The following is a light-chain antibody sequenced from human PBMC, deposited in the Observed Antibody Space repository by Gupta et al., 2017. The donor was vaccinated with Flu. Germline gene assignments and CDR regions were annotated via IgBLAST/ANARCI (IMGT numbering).Light chain of an antibody. Sequence: SYELTQPPSVSVSPGQTARITCSGDRLGDKYVCWYQQKPGQSPVLVIYQDTKRPSGIPERFSGSNSENTGTLTIRGTQAMDEADYYCQAWDRGTVVFGGGTKLTVL. CDR1: RLGDKY. CDR3: QAWDRGTVV. CDR2: QDT. J-gene: IGLJ2*01. V-gene: IGLV3-1*01.